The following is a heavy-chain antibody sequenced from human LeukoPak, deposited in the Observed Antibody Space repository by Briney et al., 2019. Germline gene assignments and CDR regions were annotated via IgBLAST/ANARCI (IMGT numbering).Heavy chain of an antibody. CDR1: GFTVSSNY. CDR3: ARDLNYDSAY. Sequence: PGGSLRLSCAASGFTVSSNYMSWVRQAPGKGLEWVSVIYSGGSTYYSDSVKGRFTISRDICKNTVYLQMNSLRAEDTAVFYCARDLNYDSAYWGQGTLVTVSS. V-gene: IGHV3-53*01. D-gene: IGHD3-22*01. CDR2: IYSGGST. J-gene: IGHJ4*02.